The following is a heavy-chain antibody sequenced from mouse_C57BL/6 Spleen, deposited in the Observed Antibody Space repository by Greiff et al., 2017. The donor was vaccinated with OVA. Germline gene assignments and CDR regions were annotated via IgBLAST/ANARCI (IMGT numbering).Heavy chain of an antibody. CDR2: IWSGGST. Sequence: QVPLLPSGPCLVQPSHSLSLTCPFSCFSFTTSCLPFFRPSPCTCLYWLGVIWSGGSTDYNAAFISRLSISKDNSKSQVFFKMNSLQADDTAIYYCARNLGDGYYDYAMDYWGQGTSVTVSS. CDR3: ARNLGDGYYDYAMDY. CDR1: CFSFTTSC. V-gene: IGHV2-2*01. J-gene: IGHJ4*01. D-gene: IGHD2-3*01.